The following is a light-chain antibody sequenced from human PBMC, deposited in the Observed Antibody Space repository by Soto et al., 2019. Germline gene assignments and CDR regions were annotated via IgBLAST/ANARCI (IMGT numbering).Light chain of an antibody. Sequence: QSALTQPASVSGSPGQSITISCTGTSSDVGSYNFVSWYQQHPGKAPKLMIYEGSKRPSGVSNRFSGSKSGNTASLTISGLQAEDEADYYCCSYAGSSTSWVFGGGTKLTVL. CDR3: CSYAGSSTSWV. J-gene: IGLJ3*02. CDR1: SSDVGSYNF. CDR2: EGS. V-gene: IGLV2-23*01.